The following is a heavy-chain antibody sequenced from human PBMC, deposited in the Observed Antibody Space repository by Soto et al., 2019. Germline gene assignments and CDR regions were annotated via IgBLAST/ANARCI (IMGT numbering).Heavy chain of an antibody. CDR1: GFTFSSYG. J-gene: IGHJ4*02. CDR2: ISYDGSNK. Sequence: SLRLSCAASGFTFSSYGMHWVRQAPGKGLEWVAVISYDGSNKYYADSVKGRFTISRDNSKNTLYLQMNSLRAEDTAVYYCAKVGAMVRGVNYYFDYWGQGTLVTVSS. CDR3: AKVGAMVRGVNYYFDY. V-gene: IGHV3-30*18. D-gene: IGHD3-10*01.